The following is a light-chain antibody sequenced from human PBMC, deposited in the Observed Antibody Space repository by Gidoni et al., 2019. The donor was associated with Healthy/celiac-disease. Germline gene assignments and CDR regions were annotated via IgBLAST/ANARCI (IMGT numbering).Light chain of an antibody. CDR3: QQYGSSPRT. CDR1: QSVSSSY. J-gene: IGKJ2*01. V-gene: IGKV3-20*01. CDR2: GAS. Sequence: IVLTQSPGTLSLFPGERATLSCRASQSVSSSYLAWYQQKPGQAPRLLIYGASSRATGIPDRFSGSGSGTDFTLTISRLEPEDFAVYYCQQYGSSPRTFGQGTKLEIK.